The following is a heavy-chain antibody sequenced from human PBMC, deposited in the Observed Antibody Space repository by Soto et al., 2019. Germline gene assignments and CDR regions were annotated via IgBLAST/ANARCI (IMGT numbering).Heavy chain of an antibody. V-gene: IGHV1-3*01. CDR1: GYTFTSYA. CDR2: INAGNGNT. D-gene: IGHD3-22*01. CDR3: ARGTYYYDSSGYYSVAFDY. J-gene: IGHJ4*02. Sequence: ASVKVSCKASGYTFTSYAMHWLRQAPGQRLEWMGWINAGNGNTKYSQKFQGRVTITRDTSASTAYMELSSLRSEDTAVYYCARGTYYYDSSGYYSVAFDYWGQGTLVTVSS.